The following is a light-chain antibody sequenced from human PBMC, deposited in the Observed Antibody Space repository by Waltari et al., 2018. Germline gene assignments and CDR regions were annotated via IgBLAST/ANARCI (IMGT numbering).Light chain of an antibody. J-gene: IGKJ3*01. V-gene: IGKV1-9*01. CDR1: QGIGSY. CDR3: LQVNSYPFT. Sequence: IQFNQSPLSLSASVGDRVTIIRRASQGIGSYLAGYPQKAGRAPKLLIYGGSTLPNGVPSRFSGSGFGTDFTLTISSLQPEDFATYYCLQVNSYPFTFGPGTTVDIK. CDR2: GGS.